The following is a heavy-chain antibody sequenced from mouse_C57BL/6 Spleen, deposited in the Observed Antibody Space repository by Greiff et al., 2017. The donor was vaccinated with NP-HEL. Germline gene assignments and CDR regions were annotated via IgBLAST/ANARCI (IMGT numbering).Heavy chain of an antibody. CDR1: GFNIKDYY. V-gene: IGHV14-1*01. J-gene: IGHJ3*01. CDR2: IDPEDGDT. Sequence: EVKLVESGAELVRPGASVKLSCTASGFNIKDYYMHWVKQRPEQGLEWIGRIDPEDGDTEYAPKFQGKATMTADTSSNTAYLQLSSLTSEDTAVYYCTPAYYSNYEFAYWGQGTLVTVSA. D-gene: IGHD2-5*01. CDR3: TPAYYSNYEFAY.